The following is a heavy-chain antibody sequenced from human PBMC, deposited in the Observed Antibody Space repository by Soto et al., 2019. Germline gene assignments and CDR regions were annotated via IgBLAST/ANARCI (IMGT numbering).Heavy chain of an antibody. CDR1: GYTFTSYA. D-gene: IGHD4-17*01. V-gene: IGHV1-46*01. Sequence: ASVKVSCKASGYTFTSYAMHWVRQAPGQGLEWMGIINPNGGSTGYAQKFQGRVTMTRDMSTGTVYMDLTSLTSEDTTVYYCARAPDYSDYAYFQYWGQGTPVTVSS. J-gene: IGHJ1*01. CDR2: INPNGGST. CDR3: ARAPDYSDYAYFQY.